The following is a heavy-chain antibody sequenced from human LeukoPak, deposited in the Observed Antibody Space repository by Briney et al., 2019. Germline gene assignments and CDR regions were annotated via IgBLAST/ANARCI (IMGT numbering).Heavy chain of an antibody. V-gene: IGHV1-2*02. J-gene: IGHJ4*02. CDR1: GYTFTGYY. D-gene: IGHD3-22*01. CDR3: ASLGAPTEYYYDSSGYQLDY. CDR2: INPNSGGT. Sequence: ASVKVSCKASGYTFTGYYMRWVRQAPGQGLEWMGWINPNSGGTNYAQKFQGRVTMTRDTSISTAYMELSRLRSDDTAVYYCASLGAPTEYYYDSSGYQLDYWGQGTLVTVSS.